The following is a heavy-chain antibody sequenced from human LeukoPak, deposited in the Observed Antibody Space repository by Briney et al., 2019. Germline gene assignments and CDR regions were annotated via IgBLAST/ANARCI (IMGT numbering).Heavy chain of an antibody. Sequence: PGGSLRLSCAASGFTFSSYSMNWVRQAPGKGLEWVSSISSSSSYIYYADSVKGRFTISRDNAKNSLYLQMNSLRAEDTAVYYCAREAEYCSSTSCYVLFDYWGQGTLVTVSS. CDR2: ISSSSSYI. CDR1: GFTFSSYS. V-gene: IGHV3-21*01. CDR3: AREAEYCSSTSCYVLFDY. D-gene: IGHD2-2*01. J-gene: IGHJ4*02.